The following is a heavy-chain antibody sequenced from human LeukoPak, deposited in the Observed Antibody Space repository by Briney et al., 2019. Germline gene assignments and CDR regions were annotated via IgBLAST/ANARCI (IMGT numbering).Heavy chain of an antibody. CDR2: INPNSGGT. D-gene: IGHD3-22*01. CDR3: ARAFNSRHYYDSSGTVDY. V-gene: IGHV1-2*02. CDR1: GYTFTGYY. J-gene: IGHJ4*02. Sequence: GASVKVSCKASGYTFTGYYMHWVRQAPGQGLEWMGWINPNSGGTNYAQKFQGRVTMTRDTSTSTVYMELSSLRSEDTAVYYCARAFNSRHYYDSSGTVDYWGQGTLVTVSS.